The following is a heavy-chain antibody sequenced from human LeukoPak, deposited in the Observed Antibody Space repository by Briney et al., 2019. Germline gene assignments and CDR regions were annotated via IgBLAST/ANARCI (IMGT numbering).Heavy chain of an antibody. V-gene: IGHV4-34*01. CDR2: INHSGST. D-gene: IGHD2-2*01. CDR3: ARGYCSSTSCYLDY. J-gene: IGHJ4*02. Sequence: SETLSLTCAVYGGSFSGYYWSWIRQPPGKGLEWIGEINHSGSTNYNPSLKSRVTISVDTSKNQFSLKLSSVTAADTAVYYCARGYCSSTSCYLDYWGQETLVTVSS. CDR1: GGSFSGYY.